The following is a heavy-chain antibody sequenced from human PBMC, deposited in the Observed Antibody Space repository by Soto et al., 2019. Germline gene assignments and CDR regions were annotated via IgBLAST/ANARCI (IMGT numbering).Heavy chain of an antibody. V-gene: IGHV3-53*01. D-gene: IGHD7-27*01. CDR2: IDSGAST. Sequence: EVQLVESGGGLIQPGGSLRLSCAASGFIVSSYYMSWVRQAPGKGLEWVSVIDSGASTYYADSVKGRFTISRDNSKNTLYLQMNSLSAEDTAVYYCARDGDSRSFQHWGQGTLVTVSS. J-gene: IGHJ1*01. CDR1: GFIVSSYY. CDR3: ARDGDSRSFQH.